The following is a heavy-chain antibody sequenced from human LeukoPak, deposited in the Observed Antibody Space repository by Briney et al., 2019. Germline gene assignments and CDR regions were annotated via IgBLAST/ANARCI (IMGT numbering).Heavy chain of an antibody. J-gene: IGHJ4*02. D-gene: IGHD5-24*01. V-gene: IGHV3-7*01. CDR1: GFTFSSYW. CDR2: IKKDGSDK. Sequence: GGSLRLSCAASGFTFSSYWMSWVRQAPGKGLEWVANIKKDGSDKYYVDSVKGRFTISRDNAKNSLYLQMNSLRAEDTAVYYCAREARFGDGYNVYWGQGTLVTVSS. CDR3: AREARFGDGYNVY.